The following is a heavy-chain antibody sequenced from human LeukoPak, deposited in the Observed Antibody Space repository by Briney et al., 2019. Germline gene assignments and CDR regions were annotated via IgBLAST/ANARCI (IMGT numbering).Heavy chain of an antibody. J-gene: IGHJ4*02. V-gene: IGHV4-30-2*01. CDR1: GGSISRGGYS. Sequence: PSQTLSLTCAVSGGSISRGGYSWSWIRQPPGKGLEWIGYIYHSGSTYYNPSLKSRVTVSVDRSKNQFSLKLSSVTAADTAVYYCARRRVGTRPRAFDYWGQGTLVTVSS. CDR3: ARRRVGTRPRAFDY. D-gene: IGHD1-1*01. CDR2: IYHSGST.